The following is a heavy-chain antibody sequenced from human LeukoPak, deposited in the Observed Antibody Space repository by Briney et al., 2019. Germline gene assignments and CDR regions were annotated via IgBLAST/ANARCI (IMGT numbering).Heavy chain of an antibody. CDR3: ASRAKGTEDY. CDR2: IYYSGST. CDR1: RGSITDSTYY. J-gene: IGHJ4*02. Sequence: SETLSLTCTVSRGSITDSTYYWGWIRPPPGKGLEWIGSIYYSGSTYYNPSLKSRVTISVDTSKNQFSLKLSSVTAADTAVYYCASRAKGTEDYWGQGTLVTVSS. D-gene: IGHD3-10*01. V-gene: IGHV4-39*01.